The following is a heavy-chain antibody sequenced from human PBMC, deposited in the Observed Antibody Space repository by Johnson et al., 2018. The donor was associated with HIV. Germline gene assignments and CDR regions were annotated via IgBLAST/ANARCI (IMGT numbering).Heavy chain of an antibody. J-gene: IGHJ3*02. CDR2: IYNSGRP. CDR1: GFTVSSNY. CDR3: AGEVVITYHDAFDI. Sequence: MLLVESGGGLVQPGGSLRLSCAASGFTVSSNYMSWVRQAPGKGLEWVSVIYNSGRPYYADSVKGRFTISRDNSKNTLYLQMNSLIAEDTAVYCFAGEVVITYHDAFDIWGQGTMVTVSS. D-gene: IGHD3-22*01. V-gene: IGHV3-53*01.